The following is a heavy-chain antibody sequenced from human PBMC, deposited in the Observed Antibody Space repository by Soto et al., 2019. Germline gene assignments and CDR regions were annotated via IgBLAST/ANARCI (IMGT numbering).Heavy chain of an antibody. CDR1: GGTFGSYA. J-gene: IGHJ6*02. CDR3: ARSQGSSTSLEIYYYYYYGMDV. V-gene: IGHV1-69*13. CDR2: IIPISGTA. Sequence: SVKVSCKASGGTFGSYAISWVRQAPGQGLEWMGGIIPISGTANYAQKFQGRVTITADESTSTAYMELSSLRSEDTAVYYCARSQGSSTSLEIYYYYYYGMDVWGQGTTVTVSS. D-gene: IGHD2-2*01.